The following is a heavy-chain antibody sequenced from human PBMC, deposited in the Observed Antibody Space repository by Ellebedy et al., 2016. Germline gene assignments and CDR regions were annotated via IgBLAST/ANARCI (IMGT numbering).Heavy chain of an antibody. J-gene: IGHJ4*02. D-gene: IGHD2-15*01. CDR1: GFSISSYW. V-gene: IGHV3-74*01. Sequence: GGSLRLSXAASGFSISSYWMNWVRQAPGKGLVWVSRINSDGSITNYADSVKGLFTISRDNAKNTLYLQMNSLRAEDTAVYYCARNSFDGYCSGSSCYTGLDYWGQGILVSVS. CDR3: ARNSFDGYCSGSSCYTGLDY. CDR2: INSDGSIT.